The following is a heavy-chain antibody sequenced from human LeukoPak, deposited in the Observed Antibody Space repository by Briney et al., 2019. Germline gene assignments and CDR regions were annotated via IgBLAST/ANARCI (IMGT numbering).Heavy chain of an antibody. CDR1: GRSFSGYY. CDR3: ARATYYYGSGSYSFDY. V-gene: IGHV4-34*01. D-gene: IGHD3-10*01. J-gene: IGHJ4*02. CDR2: INHSGST. Sequence: PSETLSLTCAVYGRSFSGYYWSWIRQPPGKGLEWIGEINHSGSTNYNPSLKSRVTISVDTSKNQFSLKLSSVTAADTAVYYCARATYYYGSGSYSFDYWGQGTLVTVSS.